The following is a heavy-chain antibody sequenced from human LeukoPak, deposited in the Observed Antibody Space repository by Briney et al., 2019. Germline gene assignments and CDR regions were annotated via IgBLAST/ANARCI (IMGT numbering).Heavy chain of an antibody. Sequence: GGSLRLSCAASGFTFSSYGMHWVRQAPGKGLEWVAVIWYDGSNKYYADSVKGRFTISRDNSKNTLYLQMNSLRAEDTAVYYCARGPNDYVWGSYRYGKTPTFQHWGQGTLVTVSS. CDR2: IWYDGSNK. CDR1: GFTFSSYG. J-gene: IGHJ1*01. CDR3: ARGPNDYVWGSYRYGKTPTFQH. D-gene: IGHD3-16*02. V-gene: IGHV3-33*01.